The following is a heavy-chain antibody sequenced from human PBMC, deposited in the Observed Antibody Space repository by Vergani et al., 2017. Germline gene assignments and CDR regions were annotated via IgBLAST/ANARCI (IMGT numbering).Heavy chain of an antibody. CDR3: ARDLSPYSSTVGGYYYGMDV. CDR2: ISGSGGST. V-gene: IGHV3-23*01. CDR1: GFTFSSYA. Sequence: EVQLLESGGGLVQPGGSLRLSCAASGFTFSSYAMSWVRQAPGKGLEWVSAISGSGGSTYYADSVKGRFTISRDNSKNTLYLQMNSLRAEDTAVYYCARDLSPYSSTVGGYYYGMDVWGQGTTVTVSS. J-gene: IGHJ6*02. D-gene: IGHD6-19*01.